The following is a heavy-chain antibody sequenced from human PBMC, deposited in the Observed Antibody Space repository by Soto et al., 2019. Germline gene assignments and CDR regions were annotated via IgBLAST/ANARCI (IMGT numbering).Heavy chain of an antibody. CDR3: AREEAAGGSWRGMDV. CDR2: TYYRSKWYN. J-gene: IGHJ6*02. CDR1: GDGVSSNSAA. Sequence: SQTLSLTCAISGDGVSSNSAAWNWIRQPPSRGLEWLGRTYYRSKWYNDYAVSVKSRITINPDTSKNQLSLQLHSVSREDTAMYYCAREEAAGGSWRGMDVWGQGTTVTVS. D-gene: IGHD2-15*01. V-gene: IGHV6-1*01.